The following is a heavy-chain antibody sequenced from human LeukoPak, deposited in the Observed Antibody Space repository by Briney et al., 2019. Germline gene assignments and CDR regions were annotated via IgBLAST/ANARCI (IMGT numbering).Heavy chain of an antibody. J-gene: IGHJ6*02. V-gene: IGHV4-4*02. CDR1: GAFITNSHW. Sequence: KTSETLSLTCAVSGAFITNSHWWSWARQPPGKGLEWIGEIYHSGTTNYNPSLQSRVTMSVDKSKNQFSLKLSSVTAADTAVYYCSRTLKPDASVFGVIVPYYYYGMDVWGQGTSVTVSS. D-gene: IGHD3-3*01. CDR3: SRTLKPDASVFGVIVPYYYYGMDV. CDR2: IYHSGTT.